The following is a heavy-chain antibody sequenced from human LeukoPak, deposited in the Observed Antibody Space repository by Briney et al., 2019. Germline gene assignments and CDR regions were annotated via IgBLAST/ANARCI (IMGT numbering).Heavy chain of an antibody. V-gene: IGHV4-4*07. CDR3: ARVRYYDSSGIDY. D-gene: IGHD3-22*01. J-gene: IGHJ4*02. Sequence: PSETLSLTCTVSGVSITAYYWSWIRQPTGKGLEWIGRIYASGSTNYNPSLKSRGTMSVDTSKNQFSLELISVTAADTAIYYCARVRYYDSSGIDYWGQGTLVTVSS. CDR2: IYASGST. CDR1: GVSITAYY.